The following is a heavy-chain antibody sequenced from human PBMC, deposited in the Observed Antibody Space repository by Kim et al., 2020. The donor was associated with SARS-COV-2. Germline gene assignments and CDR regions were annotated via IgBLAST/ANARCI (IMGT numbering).Heavy chain of an antibody. CDR2: ISYDGSNK. Sequence: GGSLRLSCAASGFTFSSYGIHWVRQAPGKGLEWVAVISYDGSNKYYADSVKGRFTISRDNSKNTLSLQMNSLRAEDTAVYYCAKDRAGYCSGGSCYGADYWGQGTLVSVSS. CDR1: GFTFSSYG. D-gene: IGHD2-15*01. CDR3: AKDRAGYCSGGSCYGADY. V-gene: IGHV3-30*18. J-gene: IGHJ4*02.